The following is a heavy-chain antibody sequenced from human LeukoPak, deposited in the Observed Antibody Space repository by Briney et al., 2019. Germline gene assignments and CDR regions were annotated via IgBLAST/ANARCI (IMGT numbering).Heavy chain of an antibody. V-gene: IGHV3-7*01. D-gene: IGHD3-10*01. CDR1: GFTFSSYW. Sequence: GGSLRLSCAASGFTFSSYWMNWARQAPGKGLEWVASINHNGNENYYVDSVKRLFNISRDNTKNSLYLQMSSVRAEDTAVYCCVRDLGGSSGHWGQGTLVTVSS. J-gene: IGHJ4*02. CDR2: INHNGNEN. CDR3: VRDLGGSSGH.